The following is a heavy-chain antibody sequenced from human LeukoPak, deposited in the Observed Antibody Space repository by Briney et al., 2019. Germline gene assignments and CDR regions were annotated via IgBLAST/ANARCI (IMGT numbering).Heavy chain of an antibody. V-gene: IGHV3-23*01. CDR3: AKDLDTAMASYYYYGMDV. Sequence: GGSLRLSCAASGFTFSSYAMSWVRQAPGKGLEWVSAISGSGGSTYCADSVKGRFTISRDNSKNTLYLQMNSLRAEDTAVYYCAKDLDTAMASYYYYGMDVWGQGTTVTVSS. CDR1: GFTFSSYA. D-gene: IGHD5-18*01. CDR2: ISGSGGST. J-gene: IGHJ6*02.